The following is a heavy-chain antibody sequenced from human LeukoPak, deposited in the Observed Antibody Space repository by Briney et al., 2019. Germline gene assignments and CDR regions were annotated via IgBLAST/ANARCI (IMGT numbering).Heavy chain of an antibody. V-gene: IGHV1-24*01. CDR3: ATDKGGPGTTFHDPFDN. J-gene: IGHJ3*02. Sequence: GASAKVSCKVSGHTLSEISMHWVRQAPGKGLEWMGSFDPEDGETMYAENFQGRFTMTEDTSRDTAYMELSSLRSEDTAVYFCATDKGGPGTTFHDPFDNWGQGTMVTVSS. CDR1: GHTLSEIS. D-gene: IGHD1-7*01. CDR2: FDPEDGET.